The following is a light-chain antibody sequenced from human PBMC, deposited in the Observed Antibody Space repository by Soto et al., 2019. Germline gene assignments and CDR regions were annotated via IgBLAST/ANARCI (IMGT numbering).Light chain of an antibody. CDR2: LGS. Sequence: DVVMTQSPLSLPVIPGEPASISCRSSQTLLHSNGHNYLDWYLQKPGQSPQLLIYLGSNRASGGPDMFSGSGSGTEFTLKISRVEAEDVGIYYCMQTLQTPPWTFGQGTKVEIK. V-gene: IGKV2-28*01. J-gene: IGKJ1*01. CDR3: MQTLQTPPWT. CDR1: QTLLHSNGHNY.